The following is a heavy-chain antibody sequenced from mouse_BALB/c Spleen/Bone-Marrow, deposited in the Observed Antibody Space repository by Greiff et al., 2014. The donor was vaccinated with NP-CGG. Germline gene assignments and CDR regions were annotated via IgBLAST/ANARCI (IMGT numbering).Heavy chain of an antibody. D-gene: IGHD2-14*01. V-gene: IGHV1-80*01. CDR1: GYAFSTYW. Sequence: QVQLQQSGAELVRPESSVKISCKASGYAFSTYWMIWVKQRPGQGLEWIGQIYPGDGDTNYNGKFKGKATLTADKSSSTAYMQLSSLTSEDSAVCFWDRGARSAMDYWGQGTSVTVSS. CDR3: DRGARSAMDY. CDR2: IYPGDGDT. J-gene: IGHJ4*01.